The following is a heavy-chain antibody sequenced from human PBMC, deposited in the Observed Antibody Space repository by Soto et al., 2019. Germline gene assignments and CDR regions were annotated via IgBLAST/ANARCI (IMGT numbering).Heavy chain of an antibody. CDR3: ARAAVEDYGDYTYYFDY. CDR2: MNPNSGNT. J-gene: IGHJ4*02. CDR1: GYTFTSSD. V-gene: IGHV1-8*02. D-gene: IGHD4-17*01. Sequence: ASVKVSCKASGYTFTSSDINWGRQATGQGLEWMGWMNPNSGNTGYVQKFQGRVTMTRNTSISTAYMELSSLRSEDTAVYYCARAAVEDYGDYTYYFDYWGQGTLVTVSS.